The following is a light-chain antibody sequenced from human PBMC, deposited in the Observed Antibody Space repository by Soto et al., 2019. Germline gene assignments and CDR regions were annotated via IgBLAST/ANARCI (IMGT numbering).Light chain of an antibody. Sequence: DIQMTQSPSSLSASVGDRVTITCRASQGISNYLVWLQQKPGKAPESLIYAISTLESGVPSRFSGSGSGSDFTLTISGLQPEDFGTYYCQQYMAYPITFGQGTRLDIK. CDR3: QQYMAYPIT. J-gene: IGKJ5*01. CDR1: QGISNY. V-gene: IGKV1-16*01. CDR2: AIS.